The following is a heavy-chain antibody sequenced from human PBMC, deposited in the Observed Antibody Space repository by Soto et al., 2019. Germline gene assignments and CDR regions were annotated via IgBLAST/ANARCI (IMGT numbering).Heavy chain of an antibody. Sequence: GSLRLSCAASGFTFSSYEMNWVRQAPGKGLEWVSYISSSGSTIYYADSVKGRFTISRDNAKNSLYLQMNSLRAEDTAVYYCARDPVAGYGSGSYSRWPYYYYGMDVWGQGTTVTVSS. D-gene: IGHD3-10*01. CDR1: GFTFSSYE. CDR3: ARDPVAGYGSGSYSRWPYYYYGMDV. CDR2: ISSSGSTI. V-gene: IGHV3-48*03. J-gene: IGHJ6*02.